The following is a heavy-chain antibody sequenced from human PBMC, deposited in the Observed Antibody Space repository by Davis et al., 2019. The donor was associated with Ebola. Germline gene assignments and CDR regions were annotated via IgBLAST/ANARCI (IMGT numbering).Heavy chain of an antibody. V-gene: IGHV3-74*01. Sequence: HTGGSLRLSCAASGFTFSSYWMHWVRQAPGKGLVWVSRINSDGSSTSYADSVKGRFTISRDNAKNSLYLQMNSLRAEDTAVYYCASDGGVGYYDSTYYFDYWGQGTLVTVSS. CDR2: INSDGSST. CDR1: GFTFSSYW. J-gene: IGHJ4*02. CDR3: ASDGGVGYYDSTYYFDY. D-gene: IGHD3-22*01.